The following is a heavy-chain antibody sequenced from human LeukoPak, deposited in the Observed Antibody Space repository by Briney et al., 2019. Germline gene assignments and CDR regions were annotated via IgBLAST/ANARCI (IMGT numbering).Heavy chain of an antibody. V-gene: IGHV4-30-2*01. J-gene: IGHJ3*02. CDR2: IYHSGST. CDR3: ARGRTAAMIVVVDAFDI. D-gene: IGHD3-22*01. Sequence: PSETLSLTCAVSGGSISSGGYSWSWIRQPPGKGLEWIGYIYHSGSTYYNPSLKSRVTISVDRSKNQFSLKLSSVTAADTAVYYCARGRTAAMIVVVDAFDIWGQGTMVTVSS. CDR1: GGSISSGGYS.